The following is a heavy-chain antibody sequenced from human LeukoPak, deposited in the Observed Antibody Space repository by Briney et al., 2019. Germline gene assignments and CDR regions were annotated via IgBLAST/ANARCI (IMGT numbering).Heavy chain of an antibody. J-gene: IGHJ6*02. V-gene: IGHV4-59*08. Sequence: PSETLSLTCTVSGGSISSYYWSWIRQPPGKGLEWIGYIYYSGSTNYNPSLKSRVTISVDTSKNQFSLKLSSVTAADTVVYYCARQNYGSGMANNYYYYGMDVWGQGTTVAVSS. CDR3: ARQNYGSGMANNYYYYGMDV. CDR1: GGSISSYY. CDR2: IYYSGST. D-gene: IGHD3-10*01.